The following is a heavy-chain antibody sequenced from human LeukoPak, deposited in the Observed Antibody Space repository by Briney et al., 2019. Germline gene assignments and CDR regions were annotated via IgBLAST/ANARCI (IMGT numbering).Heavy chain of an antibody. J-gene: IGHJ4*02. V-gene: IGHV5-10-1*01. CDR3: ARDEGGVSSWVSH. CDR1: GYSFTSSW. Sequence: GESLKISCKGSGYSFTSSWISWVRQMPGKGLEWMGRIDPGDSSIKYNPSFQGHVTISVDKSISTAYLQWSSLRASDTAMYYCARDEGGVSSWVSHWGQGTLVTVSS. CDR2: IDPGDSSI. D-gene: IGHD2-8*02.